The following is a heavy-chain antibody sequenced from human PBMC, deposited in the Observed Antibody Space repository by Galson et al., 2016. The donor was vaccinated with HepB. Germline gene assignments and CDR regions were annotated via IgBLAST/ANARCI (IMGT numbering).Heavy chain of an antibody. CDR3: ARGSAYGLDL. CDR1: GGSISTGGYS. Sequence: TLSLTCAVSGGSISTGGYSWSWIRQPPGKGLEWIGYIYHSGDTFYNPSPQSPVTISGGRSGNHFSLRLSSVTAADTAVYYCARGSAYGLDLWGQGTLVTVSS. V-gene: IGHV4-30-2*01. J-gene: IGHJ5*02. CDR2: IYHSGDT. D-gene: IGHD5-12*01.